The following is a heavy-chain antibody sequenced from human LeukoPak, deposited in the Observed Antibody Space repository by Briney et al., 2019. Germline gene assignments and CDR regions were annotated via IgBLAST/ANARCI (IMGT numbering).Heavy chain of an antibody. CDR3: ARRFYYAMDV. CDR1: GYSFTGYF. Sequence: ASVKVSCKASGYSFTGYFMQWVRQAPGQGLEWMGWINSNSGDTNYAQKFQGRVTMTRDTSISTAYMELSRLRSDDAAVYYCARRFYYAMDVWGQGTTVTVSS. D-gene: IGHD3-16*01. V-gene: IGHV1-2*02. CDR2: INSNSGDT. J-gene: IGHJ6*02.